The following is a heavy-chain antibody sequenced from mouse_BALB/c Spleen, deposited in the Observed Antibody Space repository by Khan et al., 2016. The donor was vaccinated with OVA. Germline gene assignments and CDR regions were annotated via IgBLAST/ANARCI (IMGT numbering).Heavy chain of an antibody. V-gene: IGHV3-2*02. Sequence: EVQLQESGPGLVKPSQSLSLTCTVTGYSITSGYGWNWIRPFPGNKLEWMGYISYSGSTNYNPSLKSRISITRDTSKNQFFLQLNSVTNEDTATYYCARTARIKYWGQGTTRTVSS. CDR3: ARTARIKY. CDR2: ISYSGST. J-gene: IGHJ2*01. CDR1: GYSITSGYG. D-gene: IGHD1-2*01.